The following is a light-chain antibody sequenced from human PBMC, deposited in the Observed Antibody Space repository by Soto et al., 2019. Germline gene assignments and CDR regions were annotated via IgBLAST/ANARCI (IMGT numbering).Light chain of an antibody. CDR2: EVS. J-gene: IGLJ2*01. V-gene: IGLV2-8*01. Sequence: QSALTQPPSASGSPGQSVTIYCTGTSSDVGGYNFVSWYQQHPGKAPKLIIYEVSKRPSGVPDRFSGSKSGTSASLGISGLRSEDEADYFCAVWDDSLSGVVFGGGTKLTVL. CDR1: SSDVGGYNF. CDR3: AVWDDSLSGVV.